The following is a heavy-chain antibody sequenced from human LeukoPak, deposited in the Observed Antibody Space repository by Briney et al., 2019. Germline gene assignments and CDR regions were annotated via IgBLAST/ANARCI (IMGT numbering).Heavy chain of an antibody. V-gene: IGHV3-7*01. Sequence: GGSLRLSCAASGFIFRSYWLSWVRQAPRRGLEWVANIKQDGSDKYYVDSVKGRFTISRDNAQNTLFLQMDSLRAEDTAVYYCAAHDVLTGYPYFDYWGQGTLVTVSS. CDR1: GFIFRSYW. CDR2: IKQDGSDK. J-gene: IGHJ4*02. D-gene: IGHD3-9*01. CDR3: AAHDVLTGYPYFDY.